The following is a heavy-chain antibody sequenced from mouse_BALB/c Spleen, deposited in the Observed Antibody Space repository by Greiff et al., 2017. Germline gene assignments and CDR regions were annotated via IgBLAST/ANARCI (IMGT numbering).Heavy chain of an antibody. CDR2: INPYNGDT. Sequence: EVQLQQSGPELVKPGASVKISCKASGYSFTGYFMNWVMQSHGKSLEWIGRINPYNGDTFYNQKFKGKATLTVDKSSSTAHMELRSLASEDSAVYYCARGGAHYYYAMDYWGQGTSVTVSA. J-gene: IGHJ4*01. D-gene: IGHD1-2*01. CDR1: GYSFTGYF. V-gene: IGHV1-20*02. CDR3: ARGGAHYYYAMDY.